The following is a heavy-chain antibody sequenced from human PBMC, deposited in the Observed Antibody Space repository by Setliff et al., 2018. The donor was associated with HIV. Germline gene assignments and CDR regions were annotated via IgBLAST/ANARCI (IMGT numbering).Heavy chain of an antibody. CDR2: IWYDGSNK. V-gene: IGHV3-33*08. CDR3: TTFSSGYSTDGVDY. J-gene: IGHJ4*02. D-gene: IGHD6-13*01. Sequence: PGGSLRLSCAASGFTFSSYTMNWVRQAPGKGLEWVAVIWYDGSNKYYADSLKVRFTISRDNSKNTLYLQMNSLRAEDTAVYYCTTFSSGYSTDGVDYWGRGTLVTVSS. CDR1: GFTFSSYT.